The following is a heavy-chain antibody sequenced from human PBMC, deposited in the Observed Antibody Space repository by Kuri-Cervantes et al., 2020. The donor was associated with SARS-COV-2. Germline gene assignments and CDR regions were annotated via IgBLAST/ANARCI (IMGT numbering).Heavy chain of an antibody. CDR3: ARGEYSSGWVYWYLDL. Sequence: GSLRLSCTVSGGSINPYYWNWLRLTPGKALEWIGYVHHTGTTNYSPSLKSRLTISLDTSKSQFSLKLTSVTAADTALYYWARGEYSSGWVYWYLDLWGRGTLVTVSS. D-gene: IGHD6-19*01. J-gene: IGHJ2*01. V-gene: IGHV4-59*01. CDR1: GGSINPYY. CDR2: VHHTGTT.